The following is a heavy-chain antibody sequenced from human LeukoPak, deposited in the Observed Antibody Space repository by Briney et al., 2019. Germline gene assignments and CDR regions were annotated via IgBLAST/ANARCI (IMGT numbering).Heavy chain of an antibody. CDR2: INHSGST. D-gene: IGHD6-19*01. V-gene: IGHV4-34*01. CDR3: ARRIHTNDWYRDDS. CDR1: GGSFSGYY. J-gene: IGHJ4*02. Sequence: SETLSLTCAVYGGSFSGYYWSWIRQPPGKGLEWIGEINHSGSTNYNPSLKSRVTISVDTSKNQFSLRLSSVTAADTAVYYCARRIHTNDWYRDDSWGQGTLVTVSS.